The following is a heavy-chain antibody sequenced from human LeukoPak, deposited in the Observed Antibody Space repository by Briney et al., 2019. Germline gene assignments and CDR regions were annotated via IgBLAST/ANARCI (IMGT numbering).Heavy chain of an antibody. CDR3: ARTSYYYVWGSYRYTGGKGGFDY. CDR1: GYTFTGYY. J-gene: IGHJ4*02. D-gene: IGHD3-16*02. CDR2: INPNSGGT. Sequence: GASVKVSCKASGYTFTGYYMHWVRQAPGQGLEWMGWINPNSGGTNYAQKFQGRVTMTRDTSISTAYMELSRLRSDDTAVYYCARTSYYYVWGSYRYTGGKGGFDYWGQGTLVTVSS. V-gene: IGHV1-2*02.